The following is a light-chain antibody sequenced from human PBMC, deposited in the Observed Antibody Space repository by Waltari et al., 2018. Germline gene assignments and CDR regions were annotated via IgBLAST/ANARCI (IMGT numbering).Light chain of an antibody. CDR3: QHYNNWPVA. V-gene: IGKV3-15*01. CDR1: QSVNSN. Sequence: EIVMTQSPATLSVSPGERVTLSCRASQSVNSNLAWYQQKPGQAPRLLIYGASTRPTGVAARFSGSGSGTEFTLTISSLQSEDFAFYYCQHYNNWPVAFGGGTKVEIK. CDR2: GAS. J-gene: IGKJ4*01.